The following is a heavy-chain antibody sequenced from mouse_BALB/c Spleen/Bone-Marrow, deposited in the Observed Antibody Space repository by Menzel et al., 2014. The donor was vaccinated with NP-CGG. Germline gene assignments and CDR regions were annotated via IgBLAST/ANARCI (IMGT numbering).Heavy chain of an antibody. J-gene: IGHJ4*01. CDR2: IWSGGST. Sequence: VQVVESGPGLVQPSQSLSITCTVSGFSLXSYGVHWVRQSPGKGLEWLGVIWSGGSTDYNAAFISRLSISKDNSKSXVFFKMNSLQANDTAIYYCARNSHYYGYYYAMDYWGQGTSVTVSS. CDR3: ARNSHYYGYYYAMDY. CDR1: GFSLXSYG. D-gene: IGHD1-2*01. V-gene: IGHV2-2*02.